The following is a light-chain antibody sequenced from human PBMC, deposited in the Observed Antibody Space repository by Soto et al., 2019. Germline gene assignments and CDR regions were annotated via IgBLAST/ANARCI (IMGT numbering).Light chain of an antibody. CDR3: QHLDSYST. Sequence: DIQLTQSPSFLSASVGDRVTITCRASQGISSYLAWYQQKPGKAPKLLIYAASTLQSGVPSRFSVSGSGTVFTLTISSLPPEDFANYYCQHLDSYSTFGQGTRLEIK. J-gene: IGKJ5*01. V-gene: IGKV1-9*01. CDR2: AAS. CDR1: QGISSY.